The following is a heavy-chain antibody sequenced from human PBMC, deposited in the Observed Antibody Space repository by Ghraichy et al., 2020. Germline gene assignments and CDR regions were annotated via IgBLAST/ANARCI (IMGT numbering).Heavy chain of an antibody. J-gene: IGHJ6*02. V-gene: IGHV4-34*01. Sequence: SETLSLTCAVYGGSFSGYYWSWIRQPPGKGLEWIGEINHSGSTNYNPSLKSRVTISVDTSKNQFSLKLSSVTAADTAVYYCAREQWLTREGIYYYYYGMDVWGQGTTVTVSS. CDR1: GGSFSGYY. CDR3: AREQWLTREGIYYYYYGMDV. CDR2: INHSGST. D-gene: IGHD6-19*01.